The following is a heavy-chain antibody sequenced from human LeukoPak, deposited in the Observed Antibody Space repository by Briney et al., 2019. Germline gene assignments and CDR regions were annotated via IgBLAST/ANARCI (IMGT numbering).Heavy chain of an antibody. CDR2: INHSGST. V-gene: IGHV4-34*01. Sequence: SETLSLTCAVYGGSFSGYYWSWIRQPPGQGLEWLGEINHSGSTNYNPSLKSRVTISVDTSKNQFSLKLSSVTAADTAVYYCARGPNDFWSGYYNWFDPWGQGTLVTVSS. CDR3: ARGPNDFWSGYYNWFDP. D-gene: IGHD3-3*01. CDR1: GGSFSGYY. J-gene: IGHJ5*02.